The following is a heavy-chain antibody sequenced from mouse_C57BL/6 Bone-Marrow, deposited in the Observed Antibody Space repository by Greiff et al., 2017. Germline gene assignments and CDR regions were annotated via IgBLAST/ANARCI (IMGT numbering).Heavy chain of an antibody. Sequence: QVQLQQSGAELMKPGASVKLSCKATGYTFTGYWIEWVKQRPGHGLEWIGEFLPGSGSTNYNEQFKGKATFTADTSSNTAYMQLSSLTTEDSAIYYCARDYGSSYNYAMDYWGQGTSVTVSS. D-gene: IGHD1-1*01. CDR1: GYTFTGYW. CDR2: FLPGSGST. CDR3: ARDYGSSYNYAMDY. J-gene: IGHJ4*01. V-gene: IGHV1-9*01.